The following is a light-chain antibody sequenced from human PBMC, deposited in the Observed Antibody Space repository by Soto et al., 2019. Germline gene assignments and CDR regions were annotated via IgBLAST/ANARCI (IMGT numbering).Light chain of an antibody. CDR3: QKYNSAPLT. Sequence: DIPMTQSPSSLSASLGDRVTITCRASQGIGVYLAWFQQKPGNVPKLLIYAASTLQSGVPSRFSGSGSWTDFTLTISSLQPEDVATYYCQKYNSAPLTFGGGTKVEIK. J-gene: IGKJ4*01. V-gene: IGKV1-27*01. CDR1: QGIGVY. CDR2: AAS.